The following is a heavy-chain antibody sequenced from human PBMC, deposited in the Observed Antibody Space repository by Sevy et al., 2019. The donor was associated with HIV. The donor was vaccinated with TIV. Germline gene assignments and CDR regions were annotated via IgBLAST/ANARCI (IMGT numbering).Heavy chain of an antibody. CDR1: GGSISGYY. CDR3: ARATPDLYYGMDV. Sequence: SETLSLTCTVSGGSISGYYRTWIRQPPGTGLEWIGYIYYTKTTNYNPSLKSRVTISEDTSKNQFSLKLTSVTAADTAIYYCARATPDLYYGMDVWGQGTTVTVSS. V-gene: IGHV4-59*01. CDR2: IYYTKTT. J-gene: IGHJ6*02.